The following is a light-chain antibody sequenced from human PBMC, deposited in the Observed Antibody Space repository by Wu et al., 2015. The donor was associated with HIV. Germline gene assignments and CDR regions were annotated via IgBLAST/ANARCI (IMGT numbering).Light chain of an antibody. CDR3: QQRSNWPS. Sequence: EIVLTQSPATLSLSPGERATLSCRASQSFSRNLAWYQQKPGQAPRLLIYDASKRATGVPVRFSGSGSGTDFTLTISSLESDDFALYYCQQRSNWPSFGQGTKLEIK. V-gene: IGKV3-11*01. J-gene: IGKJ2*03. CDR1: QSFSRN. CDR2: DAS.